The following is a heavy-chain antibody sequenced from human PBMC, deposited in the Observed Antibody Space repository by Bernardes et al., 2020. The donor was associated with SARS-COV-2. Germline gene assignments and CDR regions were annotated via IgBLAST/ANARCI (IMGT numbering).Heavy chain of an antibody. CDR2: INHSGST. CDR3: ARGRYSSVVGMDV. V-gene: IGHV4-34*01. D-gene: IGHD6-19*01. J-gene: IGHJ6*02. Sequence: SEPLSLTCAVYGGSFSGYYSSWIRQRPGKGLEWVGEINHSGSTNYNPSLKSRVTISVDTSKNHFSLKLSSVTAADTAVYYCARGRYSSVVGMDVWGQVTTVTVSS. CDR1: GGSFSGYY.